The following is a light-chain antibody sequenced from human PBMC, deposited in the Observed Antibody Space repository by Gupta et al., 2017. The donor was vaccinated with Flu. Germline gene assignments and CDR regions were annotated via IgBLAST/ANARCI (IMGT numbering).Light chain of an antibody. V-gene: IGLV6-57*01. CDR2: ENS. J-gene: IGLJ2*01. CDR3: HSYDTNTVI. Sequence: TVTISCTRSSGSIASSSVQWCQRRPGSSPTTVIYENSQRPSGVPDRFSGSIDRSSNSASLTISGLKTEDEADYYCHSYDTNTVIFGGGTEPTVL. CDR1: SGSIASSS.